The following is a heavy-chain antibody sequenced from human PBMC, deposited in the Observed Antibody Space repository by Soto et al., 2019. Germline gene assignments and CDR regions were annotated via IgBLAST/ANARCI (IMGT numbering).Heavy chain of an antibody. CDR3: ARGGSSSSTYFDD. D-gene: IGHD6-6*01. V-gene: IGHV3-21*01. CDR1: GFTFSSYS. J-gene: IGHJ4*02. Sequence: GGSLRLSCAASGFTFSSYSMNWVRQAPGKGLEWVSSISSSSSYIYYADSVKGRFTISRDNAKNSLYLQMNSLRAEDTAVYYCARGGSSSSTYFDDWGQGTLVTVSS. CDR2: ISSSSSYI.